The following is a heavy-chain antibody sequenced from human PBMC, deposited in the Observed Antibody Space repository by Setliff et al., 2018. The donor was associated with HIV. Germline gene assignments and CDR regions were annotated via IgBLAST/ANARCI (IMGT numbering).Heavy chain of an antibody. D-gene: IGHD6-13*01. CDR2: IYTSGST. CDR3: ARGARLLAGYSDRWDYYYMAV. Sequence: SETLSLTCTVSGGSISTYFWTWIRQPPGKGLEWIGYIYTSGSTHYNPSLKSRFTISVDTSKNQFSLKVNSVTAADTAVYYCARGARLLAGYSDRWDYYYMAVWGKGTTVTVSS. V-gene: IGHV4-4*08. CDR1: GGSISTYF. J-gene: IGHJ6*03.